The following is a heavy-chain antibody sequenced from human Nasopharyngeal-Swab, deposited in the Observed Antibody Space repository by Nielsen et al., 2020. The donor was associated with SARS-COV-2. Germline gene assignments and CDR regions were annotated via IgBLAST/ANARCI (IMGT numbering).Heavy chain of an antibody. J-gene: IGHJ6*02. CDR1: GGSISSYY. CDR2: IYTSGST. D-gene: IGHD3-3*01. Sequence: SETLSLTCTVSGGSISSYYWSWIRQPAGKGLEWIGRIYTSGSTNYNPSLKSRVTMSVDTSKNRFSLKLSSVTAADTAVYYCARGSRFTIFGVVPDYYYGMDVWGQGTTVTVSS. V-gene: IGHV4-4*07. CDR3: ARGSRFTIFGVVPDYYYGMDV.